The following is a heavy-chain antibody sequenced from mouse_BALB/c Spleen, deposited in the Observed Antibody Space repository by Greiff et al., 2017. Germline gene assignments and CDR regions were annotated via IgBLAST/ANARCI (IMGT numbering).Heavy chain of an antibody. Sequence: EVKLMESGGGLVKPGGSLKLSCAASGFTFSSYAMSWVRQSPEKRLEWVAEISSGGSYTYYPDTVTGRFTISRDNAKNTLYLEMSSLRSEDTAMYYCASAHYGSSPYYAMDYWGQGTSVTVSS. J-gene: IGHJ4*01. CDR2: ISSGGSYT. CDR3: ASAHYGSSPYYAMDY. D-gene: IGHD1-1*01. CDR1: GFTFSSYA. V-gene: IGHV5-9-4*01.